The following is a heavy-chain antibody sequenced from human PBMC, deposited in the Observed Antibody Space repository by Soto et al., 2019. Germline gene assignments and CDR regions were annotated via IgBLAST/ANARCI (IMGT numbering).Heavy chain of an antibody. CDR3: ARGPGGPDGPGDY. J-gene: IGHJ4*02. CDR1: GYTFTSYA. D-gene: IGHD2-15*01. V-gene: IGHV1-3*01. Sequence: QVQRVQSGAEVKKPGASVKVSCKASGYTFTSYAMHWVRQAPGQRLEWMGWINAGNGNTKYSRKFQGRVTITRDTSASTAYMELSSLRSEDTAVYYCARGPGGPDGPGDYWGQGTLVTVSS. CDR2: INAGNGNT.